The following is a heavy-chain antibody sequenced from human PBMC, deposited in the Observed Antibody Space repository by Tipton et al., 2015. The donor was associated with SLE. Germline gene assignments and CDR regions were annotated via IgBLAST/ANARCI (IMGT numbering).Heavy chain of an antibody. CDR1: GGSISSSY. CDR3: ARSGSDYDNYYYAMDV. Sequence: PGLVKPSETLSLTCTVSGGSISSSYWSWLRQPPGQGLEWIGYIYYSGSTNYNPSLKSRVTISVDMSKDQFSLKLTSVTAADTAVYYCARSGSDYDNYYYAMDVWGQGTTVTVSS. V-gene: IGHV4-59*13. D-gene: IGHD5-12*01. J-gene: IGHJ6*02. CDR2: IYYSGST.